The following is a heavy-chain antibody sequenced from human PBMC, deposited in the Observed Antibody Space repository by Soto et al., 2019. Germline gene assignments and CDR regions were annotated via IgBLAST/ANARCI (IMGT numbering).Heavy chain of an antibody. J-gene: IGHJ4*02. V-gene: IGHV3-48*01. Sequence: GGSLRLSCAASGFTFSSYNMNWVRQAPGKGLAWVSYISGSGTTIYYADSLQGRFTISRDNAKNSLYLQMNSLRAEDTAVYYCARGRRRITLFRGVPDFDYWGLGTLVTVSS. CDR1: GFTFSSYN. CDR3: ARGRRRITLFRGVPDFDY. D-gene: IGHD3-10*01. CDR2: ISGSGTTI.